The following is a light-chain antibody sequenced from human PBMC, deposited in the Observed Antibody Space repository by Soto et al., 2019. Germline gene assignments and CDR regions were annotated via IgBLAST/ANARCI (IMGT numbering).Light chain of an antibody. CDR1: QGIFYN. J-gene: IGKJ5*01. Sequence: EIVLTQSPATLSVSPGERATLSCRASQGIFYNLAWFQQRPGQAPRLLIYRASTRATNIPARFSGSVSGTDFTLTITRLEPEDFAVFYCQQYGSSEIIFGQGTRLEIK. CDR2: RAS. CDR3: QQYGSSEII. V-gene: IGKV3-15*01.